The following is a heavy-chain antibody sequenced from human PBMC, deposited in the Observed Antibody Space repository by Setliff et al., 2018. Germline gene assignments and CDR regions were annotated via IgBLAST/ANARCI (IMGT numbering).Heavy chain of an antibody. CDR2: INNYNFNT. V-gene: IGHV1-18*01. Sequence: ASVKVSCKSSGFTFTDYGITWVRQVPGQGLEWMGWINNYNFNTQYAQKFQGRVTVTTDTSATTAYMELRSLRADDTAVYYCARINFYVSSGYYYAPELWGQGTTVTVSS. D-gene: IGHD3-22*01. CDR3: ARINFYVSSGYYYAPEL. CDR1: GFTFTDYG. J-gene: IGHJ4*02.